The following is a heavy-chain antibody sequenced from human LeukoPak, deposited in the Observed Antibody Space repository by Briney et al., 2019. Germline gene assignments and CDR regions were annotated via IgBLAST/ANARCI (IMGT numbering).Heavy chain of an antibody. Sequence: GESLKISCKGSGYSFTSYWIGWVRQMPGKGLEWMGIIYPGDSDTRYSPSFQGQVTNSADKSISTAYLQWSSLKASDTAMYYCARHLGTRRGYSYGPLTGWGQGTLVTVSS. V-gene: IGHV5-51*01. J-gene: IGHJ4*02. D-gene: IGHD5-18*01. CDR2: IYPGDSDT. CDR3: ARHLGTRRGYSYGPLTG. CDR1: GYSFTSYW.